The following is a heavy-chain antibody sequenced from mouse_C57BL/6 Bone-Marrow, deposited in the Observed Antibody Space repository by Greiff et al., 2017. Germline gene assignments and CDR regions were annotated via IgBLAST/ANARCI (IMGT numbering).Heavy chain of an antibody. CDR2: IDPSDSYT. V-gene: IGHV1-69*01. CDR1: GYTFTSYW. CDR3: ARDYYDYDDGYFDV. J-gene: IGHJ1*03. Sequence: QVQLQQPGAELVMPGASVKLSCKASGYTFTSYWMHWVKQRPGQGLEWIGEIDPSDSYTNYNQQFKGKSTLTVDKSSSTAYMQLSSLTSEDSAVYYCARDYYDYDDGYFDVWGTGTTVTVSS. D-gene: IGHD2-4*01.